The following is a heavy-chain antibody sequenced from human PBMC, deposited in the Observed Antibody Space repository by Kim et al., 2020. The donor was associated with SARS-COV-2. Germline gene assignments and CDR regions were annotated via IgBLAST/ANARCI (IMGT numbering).Heavy chain of an antibody. CDR2: INPKSGDK. D-gene: IGHD3-10*01. V-gene: IGHV1-2*06. Sequence: ASVKVSCKTSGHSVADFYMHWVRQAPGQGLEWMGRINPKSGDKKTAEKFQGRVILTRDTSKTTAYMEVNSLTSDDTATYYCARGFGDYYNWFDPWGQGTPVSVSS. CDR3: ARGFGDYYNWFDP. CDR1: GHSVADFY. J-gene: IGHJ5*02.